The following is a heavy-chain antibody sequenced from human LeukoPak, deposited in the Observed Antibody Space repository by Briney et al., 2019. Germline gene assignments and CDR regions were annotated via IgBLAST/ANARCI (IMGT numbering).Heavy chain of an antibody. CDR3: TKDLGLRRMI. Sequence: GGSLRLSCAASGLSLSSSNMHWVRQSPGGGPEWLSYISAGSGTVFSADSVKGRFSISRDNARESLFLQMNSLRVEDTAVYYCTKDLGLRRMIWGRGTLVIVSS. CDR2: ISAGSGTV. V-gene: IGHV3-48*04. J-gene: IGHJ2*01. CDR1: GLSLSSSN.